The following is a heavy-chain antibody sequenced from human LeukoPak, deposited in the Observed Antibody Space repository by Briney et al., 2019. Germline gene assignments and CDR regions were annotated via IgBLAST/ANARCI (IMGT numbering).Heavy chain of an antibody. V-gene: IGHV4-59*12. J-gene: IGHJ6*02. CDR1: GGSISSYY. Sequence: SETLSLTCTVSGGSISSYYWSWIRQPPGKGLEWIGFIYYSGSTNYSPSLKSRVTISVDTSKNQFSLKLSSVTAADTAVYYCARVLYYYYGMDVWGQGTTVTVSS. CDR3: ARVLYYYYGMDV. CDR2: IYYSGST.